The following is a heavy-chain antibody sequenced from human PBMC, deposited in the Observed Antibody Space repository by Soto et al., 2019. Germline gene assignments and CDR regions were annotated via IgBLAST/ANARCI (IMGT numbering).Heavy chain of an antibody. V-gene: IGHV4-30-4*01. CDR1: VGSISSGYYY. CDR3: ARVNYSDRRGQSHVDY. Sequence: SETLSLTCTVSVGSISSGYYYCSWIRQSPGKGLEWIGYIYYSGSTYYNPALKSLFTISVDTSKNHFSLKLSSVTAADTAVYYCARVNYSDRRGQSHVDYWGQGALVTVSS. D-gene: IGHD3-22*01. J-gene: IGHJ4*02. CDR2: IYYSGST.